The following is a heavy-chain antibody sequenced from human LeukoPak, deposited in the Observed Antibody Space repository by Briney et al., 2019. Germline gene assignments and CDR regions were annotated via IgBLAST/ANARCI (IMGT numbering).Heavy chain of an antibody. D-gene: IGHD1-7*01. Sequence: GGSLRLSCAASGFTFSTYAMTWVRQAPGKGLEWVSLISGTGGSTYYADSVKGRFTISRDNSKNTLYLQMNSLRAEDTAVYYCARGTQGDAFDIWGQGTMVTVSS. J-gene: IGHJ3*02. CDR2: ISGTGGST. CDR1: GFTFSTYA. CDR3: ARGTQGDAFDI. V-gene: IGHV3-23*01.